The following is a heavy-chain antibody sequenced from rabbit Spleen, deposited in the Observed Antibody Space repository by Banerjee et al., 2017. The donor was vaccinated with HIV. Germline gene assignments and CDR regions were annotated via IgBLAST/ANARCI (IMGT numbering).Heavy chain of an antibody. J-gene: IGHJ6*01. V-gene: IGHV1S40*01. Sequence: QSLEESGGDLVKPGASLTLTCTASGVSFTYNVYMCWVRQAPGKGLEWIACIDTADSSGFTYYANWAKGRFTISKTSSTTVTLQMTSLTAADTANYFCARDTGSSFSSYGMDLWGQGTLVTVS. CDR3: ARDTGSSFSSYGMDL. D-gene: IGHD8-1*01. CDR2: IDTADSSGFT. CDR1: GVSFTYNVY.